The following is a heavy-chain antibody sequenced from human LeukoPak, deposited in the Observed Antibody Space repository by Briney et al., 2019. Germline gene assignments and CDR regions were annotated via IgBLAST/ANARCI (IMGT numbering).Heavy chain of an antibody. J-gene: IGHJ4*02. D-gene: IGHD1-1*01. CDR1: GITLNNYA. CDR3: ASPRIPFSTTVVTPFEF. CDR2: ISDDGHNK. V-gene: IGHV3-30-3*01. Sequence: PGGSLRLSCTASGITLNNYAMHWVRQAPGKGLEWVALISDDGHNKFYGDSVKGRFTISRDNSKSVLYLELDSLRPEDTAMYYCASPRIPFSTTVVTPFEFWGQGTLVIVSS.